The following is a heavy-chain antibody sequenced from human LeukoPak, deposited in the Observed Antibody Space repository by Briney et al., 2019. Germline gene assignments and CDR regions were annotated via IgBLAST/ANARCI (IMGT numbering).Heavy chain of an antibody. J-gene: IGHJ3*02. CDR2: IIPIFGTA. Sequence: VASVKVSCKASGGTFSSYAISWVRQAPGQGLEWMGGIIPIFGTANYAQKFQGRVTITADESTSTAYMELSSLRSEDTAVYYSARARQIISHDAFDIWGQGTMVTVSS. CDR3: ARARQIISHDAFDI. D-gene: IGHD3-10*01. CDR1: GGTFSSYA. V-gene: IGHV1-69*13.